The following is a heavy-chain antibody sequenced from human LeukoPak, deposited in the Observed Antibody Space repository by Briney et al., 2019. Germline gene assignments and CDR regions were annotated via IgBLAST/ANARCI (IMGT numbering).Heavy chain of an antibody. CDR1: GGSISTSSYS. CDR2: MYSSGSS. V-gene: IGHV4-30-4*07. CDR3: ARVVAVAATWFDP. J-gene: IGHJ5*02. D-gene: IGHD2-15*01. Sequence: KPSETLSLTCAVSGGSISTSSYSWSWIRQPPGKGLEWIGYMYSSGSSYYNPSLKSRVSISVDTSKNQFSLKMSSVTAADTAVYYCARVVAVAATWFDPWGQGTLVTVSS.